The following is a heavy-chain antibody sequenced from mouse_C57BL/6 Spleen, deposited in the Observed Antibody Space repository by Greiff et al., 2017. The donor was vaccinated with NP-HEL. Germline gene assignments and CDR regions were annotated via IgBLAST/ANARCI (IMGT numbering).Heavy chain of an antibody. V-gene: IGHV6-6*01. D-gene: IGHD2-5*01. CDR3: TTYSNYREDY. Sequence: EVKLVESGGGLVQPGGSMKLSCAASGFTFNDAWMDWVRQSPEKGLEWVAEIRNKANNHATYYAESVKGRFTISRDDSKSSVYLQMNSLRAEDTGIYYCTTYSNYREDYWGQGTTLTVSS. J-gene: IGHJ2*01. CDR1: GFTFNDAW. CDR2: IRNKANNHAT.